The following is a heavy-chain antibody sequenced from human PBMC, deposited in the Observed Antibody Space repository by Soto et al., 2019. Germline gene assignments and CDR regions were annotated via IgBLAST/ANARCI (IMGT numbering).Heavy chain of an antibody. CDR3: ARGAHCISTSCSPPSHYGMDV. J-gene: IGHJ6*02. D-gene: IGHD2-2*01. CDR1: GGTFSSYA. Sequence: QVQLVQSGAEVKKPGSSVKVSCKASGGTFSSYAISWVRQAPGQGLEWMGGIIPIFGTANYAQKFQGRVTITADESTSTAYMELSSLRSEDTAVYCCARGAHCISTSCSPPSHYGMDVWGQGTTVTVSS. V-gene: IGHV1-69*12. CDR2: IIPIFGTA.